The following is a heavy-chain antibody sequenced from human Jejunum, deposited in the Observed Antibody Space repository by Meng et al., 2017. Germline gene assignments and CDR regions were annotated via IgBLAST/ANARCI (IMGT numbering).Heavy chain of an antibody. CDR2: FSTYNGQT. D-gene: IGHD3-10*01. J-gene: IGHJ4*02. V-gene: IGHV1-18*01. CDR1: GDSFTSIG. Sequence: VLLIQSGADVKKPGVALTVSCNAPGDSFTSIGNHWVRHAPGQGLEWLGWFSTYNGQTNLAHKFQDRVTMTTDTSTTTVYMELRSLRSDDTAVYYCARDGVSYTMVRGPTYWGQGTLVTVSS. CDR3: ARDGVSYTMVRGPTY.